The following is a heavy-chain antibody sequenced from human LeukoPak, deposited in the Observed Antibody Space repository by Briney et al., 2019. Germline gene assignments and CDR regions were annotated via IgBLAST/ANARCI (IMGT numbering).Heavy chain of an antibody. CDR1: GYTFTGYY. CDR3: ARDLKDATLGGRDAFDI. V-gene: IGHV1-2*02. J-gene: IGHJ3*02. Sequence: ASVKVSCKSSGYTFTGYYMHWVRQAPGQGLEWMGWINPNSGGTNYAQKFQGRVTMTRDTSISTAYMELSRLRSDDTAVYYCARDLKDATLGGRDAFDIWGQGTMVTVSS. CDR2: INPNSGGT. D-gene: IGHD3-16*01.